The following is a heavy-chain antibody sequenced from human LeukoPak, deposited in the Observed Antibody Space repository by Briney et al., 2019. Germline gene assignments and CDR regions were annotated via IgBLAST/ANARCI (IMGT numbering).Heavy chain of an antibody. CDR2: VHSGST. V-gene: IGHV4-39*07. D-gene: IGHD6-25*01. Sequence: SETLSLTCTVSGGSISSSSYYWGWIRQPPGKGLEWIGCVHSGSTNYNPSLKSRVTISVDTSKNQFSLKLSSVTAADTAVYYCARTGYWFDPWGQGTLVTVSS. CDR3: ARTGYWFDP. CDR1: GGSISSSSYY. J-gene: IGHJ5*02.